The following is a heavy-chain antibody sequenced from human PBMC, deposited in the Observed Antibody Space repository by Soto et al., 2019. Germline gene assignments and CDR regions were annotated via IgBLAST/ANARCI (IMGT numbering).Heavy chain of an antibody. V-gene: IGHV3-15*04. Sequence: EVQLVEAGGGFVQPGGSLRLSCTASGFTFSKAYMNWVRQAPGKGLEWVGQIDSKIDADKTDFAAPVKGRFNLSRDDSKNTVYLQMNGLEIEYTAMYDCVTSFTAVATARFDYWSQGTLVTVSS. CDR3: VTSFTAVATARFDY. CDR1: GFTFSKAY. J-gene: IGHJ4*02. CDR2: IDSKIDADKT. D-gene: IGHD2-21*02.